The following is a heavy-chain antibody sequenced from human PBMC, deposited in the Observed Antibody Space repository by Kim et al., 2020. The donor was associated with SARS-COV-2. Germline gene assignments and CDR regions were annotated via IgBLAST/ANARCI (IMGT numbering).Heavy chain of an antibody. Sequence: GGSLRLSCAASGFTFSSYEMNWVRQAPGKGLEWVSYISSSGSTIYYADSVKGRFTISRDNAKNSLYLQMNSLRAEDTAVYYCARGGYYYDSSGYYLPSDAFDIWGQGTMVTVSS. J-gene: IGHJ3*02. CDR1: GFTFSSYE. CDR2: ISSSGSTI. D-gene: IGHD3-22*01. V-gene: IGHV3-48*03. CDR3: ARGGYYYDSSGYYLPSDAFDI.